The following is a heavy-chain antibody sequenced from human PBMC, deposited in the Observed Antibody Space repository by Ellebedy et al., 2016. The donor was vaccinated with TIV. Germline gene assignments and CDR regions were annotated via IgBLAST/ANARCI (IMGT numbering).Heavy chain of an antibody. CDR1: GGTFSSYG. D-gene: IGHD2-21*02. V-gene: IGHV1-69*13. CDR3: AKGPVRVVTAAYYYYGMDV. J-gene: IGHJ6*02. Sequence: ASVKVSXKASGGTFSSYGISWVRQAPGQGLEWVGGIIPIFGTADYAQKFRGRVTITANESTSTACMELSSLTSEDTAVYYCAKGPVRVVTAAYYYYGMDVWGQGTTVTVSS. CDR2: IIPIFGTA.